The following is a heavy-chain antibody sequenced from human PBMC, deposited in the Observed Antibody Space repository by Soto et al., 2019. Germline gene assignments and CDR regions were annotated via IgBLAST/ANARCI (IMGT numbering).Heavy chain of an antibody. CDR2: TYYSGST. Sequence: ETLSLTGTVAGGSIIAYYWNWMRQPPGKGLQWIGYTYYSGSTTYNPSLKSRVTISVDSSKNQFSLNLDSVTPADTAVYYCARVRGTAGKRYFDYWGPGTLVTVSS. V-gene: IGHV4-59*01. D-gene: IGHD6-13*01. CDR3: ARVRGTAGKRYFDY. J-gene: IGHJ4*02. CDR1: GGSIIAYY.